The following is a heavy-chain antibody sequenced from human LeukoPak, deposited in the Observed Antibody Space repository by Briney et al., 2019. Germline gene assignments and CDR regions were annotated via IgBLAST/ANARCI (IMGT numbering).Heavy chain of an antibody. J-gene: IGHJ4*02. CDR3: ARGGSGRSFDY. D-gene: IGHD6-19*01. V-gene: IGHV4-61*02. Sequence: SETLSLTCTVSGGSISSSSYYWSWIRQPAGEGLEWIGRIYTSGSTNYNPSLKSRVTISVDTSKNQFSLKLSSVTAADTAVYYCARGGSGRSFDYWGQGTLVTVSS. CDR2: IYTSGST. CDR1: GGSISSSSYY.